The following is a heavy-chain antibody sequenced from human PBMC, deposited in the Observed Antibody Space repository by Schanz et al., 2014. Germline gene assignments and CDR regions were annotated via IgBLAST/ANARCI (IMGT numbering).Heavy chain of an antibody. CDR2: IIPIVDIT. Sequence: QVPLVQSGAEVKKPGSSVKVSCKASGGTLQSYTFSWVRQAPGQGLEWMGRIIPIVDITNYAQKFLGRVTITADKSTSTAYMELKSLRSADTAVYYCARELCSSTTCYVRYDPWGQGTLVTVSS. D-gene: IGHD2-2*01. CDR3: ARELCSSTTCYVRYDP. V-gene: IGHV1-69*04. J-gene: IGHJ5*02. CDR1: GGTLQSYT.